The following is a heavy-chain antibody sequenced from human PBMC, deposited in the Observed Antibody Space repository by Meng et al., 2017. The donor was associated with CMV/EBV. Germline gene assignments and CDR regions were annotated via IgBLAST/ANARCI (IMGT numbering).Heavy chain of an antibody. D-gene: IGHD2-21*02. CDR3: ARAPIFSGGDCSH. V-gene: IGHV1-18*01. Sequence: QVQLVQVGAGVKKPGASVKVSCKASGYTFSSYGISWVRQAPGQGLEWMGWISGYNGQTKYAQKFQGRVTMTTDTPTSTAYMELRSLRSDDTAVYYCARAPIFSGGDCSHWGQGTLVTVSS. CDR2: ISGYNGQT. J-gene: IGHJ4*02. CDR1: GYTFSSYG.